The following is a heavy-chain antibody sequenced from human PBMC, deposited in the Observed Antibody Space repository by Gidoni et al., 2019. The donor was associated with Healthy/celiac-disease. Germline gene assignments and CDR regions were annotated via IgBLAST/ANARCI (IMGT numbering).Heavy chain of an antibody. V-gene: IGHV3-23*01. J-gene: IGHJ4*02. CDR2: ISGSGGST. CDR1: GFTFNNFA. D-gene: IGHD2-15*01. CDR3: AKAPASYCRGGSCPLDY. Sequence: EVQLLESGGGLVQPGGSLRLPCAASGFTFNNFAMSWVRQAPGKGLEWVSGISGSGGSTYYADSVKGRFTISRDNSKNTLYLQMDSLRAEDTAIYYCAKAPASYCRGGSCPLDYWGQGTLVTVSS.